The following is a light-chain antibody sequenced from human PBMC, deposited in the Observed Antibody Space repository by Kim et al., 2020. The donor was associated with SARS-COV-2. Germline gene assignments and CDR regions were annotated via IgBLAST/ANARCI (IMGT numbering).Light chain of an antibody. Sequence: DIQMTQSPSSLSASVGDRVTITCRASQTIGPSLIWYQQKPGKAPEVLIYGASNLQNGVPSRFSGSGSGTEFTLTISSLQPEDFVTYFCQQSYWTPVTFGQGTKLEI. CDR3: QQSYWTPVT. J-gene: IGKJ2*01. CDR2: GAS. CDR1: QTIGPS. V-gene: IGKV1-39*01.